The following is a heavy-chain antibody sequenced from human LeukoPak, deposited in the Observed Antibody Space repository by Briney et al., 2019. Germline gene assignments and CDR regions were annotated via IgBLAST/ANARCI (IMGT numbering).Heavy chain of an antibody. J-gene: IGHJ6*02. CDR1: GFTVSDYN. V-gene: IGHV3-11*01. CDR3: ARSIGLTGGGVDV. CDR2: ITNGGSTI. D-gene: IGHD3-9*01. Sequence: RGSLRLSCAASGFTVSDYNMNWVRQAPGKGLEWVSYITNGGSTIHHADSVKGRFTISRDNAKKTLYLQMNSLRAEDTAVYYCARSIGLTGGGVDVWGQGTTVTVSS.